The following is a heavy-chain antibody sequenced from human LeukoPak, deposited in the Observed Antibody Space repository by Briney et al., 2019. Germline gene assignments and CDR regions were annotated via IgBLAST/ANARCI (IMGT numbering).Heavy chain of an antibody. CDR3: ARHQIVGATRSPFDY. CDR1: GYNLTYYW. V-gene: IGHV5-51*01. CDR2: IYPGDSDT. Sequence: GESLEISFQASGYNLTYYWIGWVRQMPGKGQEWMGIIYPGDSDTRYSPSFQGQVTISADKSISTAYLQWGSLKASDTAMYYCARHQIVGATRSPFDYWGQGTLVTVSS. D-gene: IGHD1-26*01. J-gene: IGHJ4*02.